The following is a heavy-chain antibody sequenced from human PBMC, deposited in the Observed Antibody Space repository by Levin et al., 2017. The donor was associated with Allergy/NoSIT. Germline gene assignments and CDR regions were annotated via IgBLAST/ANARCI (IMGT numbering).Heavy chain of an antibody. D-gene: IGHD4/OR15-4a*01. Sequence: QSGGSLRLSCAASGFTFRTYGMHWVRQAPGKGLEWVALIWSDGGTKDYADSVKGRFTISRDNSNNTVFLQMNKLTVEDTAVYYCARDWANGDSKYMNVWGKGTTVTVSS. J-gene: IGHJ6*03. CDR2: IWSDGGTK. CDR3: ARDWANGDSKYMNV. CDR1: GFTFRTYG. V-gene: IGHV3-33*01.